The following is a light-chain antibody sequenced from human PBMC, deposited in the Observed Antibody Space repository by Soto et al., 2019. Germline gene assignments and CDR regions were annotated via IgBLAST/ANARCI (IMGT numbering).Light chain of an antibody. J-gene: IGKJ2*01. CDR2: WAS. Sequence: DIVMTQSPDSLTVVRGERAVVNCKSSHSVLYSSNNKNYLAWYQQRPGQPPKLLIYWASTRESGVPERFSGSGSGTDFTLTITNLQAEDVAVYYCQQYYSDPPTFGQGTKLEIK. CDR1: HSVLYSSNNKNY. V-gene: IGKV4-1*01. CDR3: QQYYSDPPT.